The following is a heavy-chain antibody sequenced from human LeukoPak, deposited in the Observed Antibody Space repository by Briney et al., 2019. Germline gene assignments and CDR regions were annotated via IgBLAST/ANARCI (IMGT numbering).Heavy chain of an antibody. CDR1: GGSISNSYYY. CDR2: IDYSGST. Sequence: PSETLSLTCTVSGGSISNSYYYWGWIRQPPGKGLEWIGSIDYSGSTYYNPSLKSRVTISVDTSKNQFSLKLSSVNAADTAVYYCARLHYYDSSGYYYRFDYWGQGTLVTVSS. J-gene: IGHJ4*02. V-gene: IGHV4-39*01. CDR3: ARLHYYDSSGYYYRFDY. D-gene: IGHD3-22*01.